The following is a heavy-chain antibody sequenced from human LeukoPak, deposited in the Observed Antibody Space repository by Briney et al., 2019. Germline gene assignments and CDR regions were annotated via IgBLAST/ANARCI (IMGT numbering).Heavy chain of an antibody. CDR3: ARVDNYYMDV. CDR1: GGSISSSSYY. Sequence: SETLSLTCTVSGGSISSSSYYWGWIRQPPGKGLEWIGSIYYSGSTYYNPSLKSRVTISVDTSKNQFSLKLSSVPAADTAVYYCARVDNYYMDVWGKGTTVTISS. J-gene: IGHJ6*03. CDR2: IYYSGST. V-gene: IGHV4-39*01. D-gene: IGHD5-24*01.